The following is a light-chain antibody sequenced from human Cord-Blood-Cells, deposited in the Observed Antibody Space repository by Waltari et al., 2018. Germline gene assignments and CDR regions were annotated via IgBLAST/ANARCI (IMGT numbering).Light chain of an antibody. J-gene: IGKJ5*01. CDR3: QQYYSTPIT. V-gene: IGKV4-1*01. Sequence: DIVMTQSPDSLAVSLGERATINCKSSQSVLYSSNNKNYLAWYQQKPGQPPKLLIYWASTRESGFPDRFRGSGSGTDFTLTISSLQAEDVAVYYCQQYYSTPITFGQGTRLEIK. CDR2: WAS. CDR1: QSVLYSSNNKNY.